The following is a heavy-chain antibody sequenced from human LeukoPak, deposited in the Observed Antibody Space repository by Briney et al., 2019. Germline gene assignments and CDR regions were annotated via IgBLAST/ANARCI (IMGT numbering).Heavy chain of an antibody. CDR2: IDWDDGK. D-gene: IGHD2-2*01. J-gene: IGHJ3*01. CDR3: ARIPTSCTSSSCYRHAFDF. Sequence: SGPALVKPTQTLTLTCTFSGFSLSTSGMCVNWIRQPPGKALEWLARIDWDDGKYYSTSLKARLTISKDTSKNQVVLTMTNIDPVDTATYYCARIPTSCTSSSCYRHAFDFWGQGTVVTVSS. V-gene: IGHV2-70*11. CDR1: GFSLSTSGMC.